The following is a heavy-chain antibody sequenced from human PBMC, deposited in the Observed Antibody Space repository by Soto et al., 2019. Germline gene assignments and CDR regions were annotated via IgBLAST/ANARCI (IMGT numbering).Heavy chain of an antibody. Sequence: GGSLRLYCAASGFTFSSYWMSWVRQDPGKGLDWVANIKQDGSEKSYVDSVKGRFTISRDNAKNSLYLQMNSLRAEDTAVYYCARDGGSSWFDSWGHGTLVTVSS. D-gene: IGHD6-13*01. CDR1: GFTFSSYW. J-gene: IGHJ5*01. CDR3: ARDGGSSWFDS. V-gene: IGHV3-7*03. CDR2: IKQDGSEK.